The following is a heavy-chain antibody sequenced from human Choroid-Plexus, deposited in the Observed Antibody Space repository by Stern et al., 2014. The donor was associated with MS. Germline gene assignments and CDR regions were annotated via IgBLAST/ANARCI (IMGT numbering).Heavy chain of an antibody. Sequence: VQLGESGGGVVQPGRPLRLSCVASGFTFGSCAMHWVRQAPGKGLEWVAGVSYDGSNKYYADSVKGRFTISRDKSQNTLYMQMSSLRPEDTAVYYCAKDRQYLTYFFDHWGQGSLVTVSS. J-gene: IGHJ5*02. CDR2: VSYDGSNK. CDR1: GFTFGSCA. V-gene: IGHV3-30*18. CDR3: AKDRQYLTYFFDH. D-gene: IGHD2/OR15-2a*01.